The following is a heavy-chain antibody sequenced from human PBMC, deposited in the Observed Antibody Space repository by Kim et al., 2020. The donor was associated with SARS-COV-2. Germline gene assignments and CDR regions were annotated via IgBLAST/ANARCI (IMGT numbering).Heavy chain of an antibody. CDR3: ATPSTEFSRDYGGTSFDY. J-gene: IGHJ4*02. CDR2: IIPIFGTA. Sequence: SVKVSCKASGGTFSSYAISWVRQAPGQGLEWMGGIIPIFGTANYAQKFQGRVTITADESTSTAYMELSSLRSEDTAVYYCATPSTEFSRDYGGTSFDYWGQGTLVTVSS. V-gene: IGHV1-69*13. CDR1: GGTFSSYA. D-gene: IGHD4-17*01.